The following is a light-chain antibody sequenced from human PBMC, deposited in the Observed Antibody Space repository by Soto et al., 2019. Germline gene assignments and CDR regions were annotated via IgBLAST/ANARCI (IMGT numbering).Light chain of an antibody. CDR3: ETWASNTNTV. CDR1: SGHSSYI. J-gene: IGLJ3*02. V-gene: IGLV4-60*02. Sequence: QSVLTQSSSASASLGSSVKLTCTLSSGHSSYIIAWHQQQPGKAPRYLMKLEGSGSYNKGSGVPDRFSGSSSGADRYLTISSLQFEDEADYYCETWASNTNTVFGGGTKLTVL. CDR2: LEGSGSY.